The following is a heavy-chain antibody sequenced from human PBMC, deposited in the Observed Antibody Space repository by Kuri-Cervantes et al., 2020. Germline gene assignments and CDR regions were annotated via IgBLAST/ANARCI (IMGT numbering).Heavy chain of an antibody. CDR3: ARGLSVAAGKDGWFDP. D-gene: IGHD6-13*01. CDR1: GGSFSSHH. J-gene: IGHJ5*02. CDR2: IDHRGST. Sequence: ESLKISCAVYGGSFSSHHWNWIRQPPGKGLEWIGEIDHRGSTNYNPSLKSRVTISVDTSKNQFSLKLSSVTAADTAVYYCARGLSVAAGKDGWFDPWGQGTLVTVSS. V-gene: IGHV4-34*01.